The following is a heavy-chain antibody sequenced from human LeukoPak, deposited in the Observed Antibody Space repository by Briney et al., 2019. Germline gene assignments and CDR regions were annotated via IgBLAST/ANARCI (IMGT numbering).Heavy chain of an antibody. D-gene: IGHD3-10*01. Sequence: ASVKVSCKASGYTFTGYYMHWVRQAPGQGPEWMGWINPNSGGTNYAQKFQGRVTMTRDTSISTAYMELSRLRSDDTAVYYCARVRVRGVIPRYFDYWGQGTLVTVSS. V-gene: IGHV1-2*02. CDR1: GYTFTGYY. CDR3: ARVRVRGVIPRYFDY. J-gene: IGHJ4*02. CDR2: INPNSGGT.